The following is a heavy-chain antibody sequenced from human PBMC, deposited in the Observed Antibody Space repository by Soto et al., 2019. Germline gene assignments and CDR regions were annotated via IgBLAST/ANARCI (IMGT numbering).Heavy chain of an antibody. CDR1: GFTFDDYT. CDR3: AKESGTQWLVPGWFDP. Sequence: EVQLVESGGVVVQPGGSLRLSCAASGFTFDDYTMHWVRQAPGKGLEWVSLISWDGGSTYYADSVKGRFTISRDNSKNSLYLQMNSLRTEDTALYYCAKESGTQWLVPGWFDPWGQGTLVTVSS. CDR2: ISWDGGST. J-gene: IGHJ5*02. D-gene: IGHD6-19*01. V-gene: IGHV3-43*01.